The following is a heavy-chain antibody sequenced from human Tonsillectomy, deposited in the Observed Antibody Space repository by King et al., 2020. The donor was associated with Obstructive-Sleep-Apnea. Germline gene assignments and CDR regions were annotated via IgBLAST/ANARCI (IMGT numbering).Heavy chain of an antibody. CDR3: ARGLLYCSGVSCYYVDY. CDR1: GFTFTNYA. J-gene: IGHJ4*02. Sequence: VQLVESGGGVVQPGRSLRLSCAVSGFTFTNYAMHWVRQAPGKGLEWVAVISFDGSHEYYADSVKGRFTISRDNSKNTLYLQMNSLRAEDTAVYYCARGLLYCSGVSCYYVDYWGQGTLVTVSS. V-gene: IGHV3-30*04. CDR2: ISFDGSHE. D-gene: IGHD2-15*01.